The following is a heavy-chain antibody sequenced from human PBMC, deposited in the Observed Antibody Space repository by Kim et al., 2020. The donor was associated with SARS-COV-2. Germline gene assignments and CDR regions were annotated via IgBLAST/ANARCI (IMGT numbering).Heavy chain of an antibody. CDR3: ARDPKSSSILALDCPYGMDV. D-gene: IGHD2-21*01. Sequence: ASVKVSCKASGYTFTSYYMHWVRQAPGQGLEWMGIINPSGGSTSYAQKFQGRVTMTRDMSTSTVYMELSSLRSEDTAVYYCARDPKSSSILALDCPYGMDVWGQGTTVTVSS. V-gene: IGHV1-46*01. CDR2: INPSGGST. CDR1: GYTFTSYY. J-gene: IGHJ6*02.